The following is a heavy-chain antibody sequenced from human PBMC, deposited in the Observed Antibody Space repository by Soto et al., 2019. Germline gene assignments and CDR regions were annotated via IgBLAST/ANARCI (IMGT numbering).Heavy chain of an antibody. CDR2: ISAYNGNT. CDR1: GYTFTSYG. J-gene: IGHJ4*02. Sequence: ASVKVSCKASGYTFTSYGISWVRQAPGQGLEWMGWISAYNGNTNYAQKLQGRVTMTTDTSTSSAYMELSSLRSEDTAVYYCAGLSGYSYGVDYWGQGTLVTVSS. V-gene: IGHV1-18*01. CDR3: AGLSGYSYGVDY. D-gene: IGHD5-18*01.